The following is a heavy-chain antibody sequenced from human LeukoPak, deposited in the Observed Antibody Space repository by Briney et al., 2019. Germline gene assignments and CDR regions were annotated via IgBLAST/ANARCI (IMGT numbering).Heavy chain of an antibody. V-gene: IGHV5-51*01. J-gene: IGHJ4*02. D-gene: IGHD2-2*02. CDR2: IYPGDSDT. Sequence: GEALKISCNGFGFSLTSYWLGWVRQMPGKGLEWMGIIYPGDSDTRYSPSFQGQVTISADNSISTAYLQRSSLKASDTAMYYCARRPIYARGHIDYWGQGTLVTVSS. CDR3: ARRPIYARGHIDY. CDR1: GFSLTSYW.